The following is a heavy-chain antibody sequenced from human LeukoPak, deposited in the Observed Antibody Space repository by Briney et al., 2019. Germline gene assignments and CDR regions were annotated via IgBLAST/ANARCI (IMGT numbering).Heavy chain of an antibody. J-gene: IGHJ6*03. CDR2: IIPIFGTA. D-gene: IGHD6-13*01. Sequence: SVKVSCKASGGTFSSYAISWVRQAPGQGLGWMGGIIPIFGTANYAQKFQGRVTITADESTSTAYMELSSLRSEDTAVYYCARDHIAAAGTTDYYYMDVWGKGTTVTVSS. V-gene: IGHV1-69*13. CDR3: ARDHIAAAGTTDYYYMDV. CDR1: GGTFSSYA.